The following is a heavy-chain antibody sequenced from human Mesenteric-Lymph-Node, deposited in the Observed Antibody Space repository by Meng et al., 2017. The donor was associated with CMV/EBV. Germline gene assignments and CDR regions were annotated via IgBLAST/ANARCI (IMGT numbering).Heavy chain of an antibody. D-gene: IGHD3-3*01. V-gene: IGHV3-48*04. CDR1: GFTFSSYW. J-gene: IGHJ4*02. Sequence: GESLKISCAASGFTFSSYWMNWVRQAPGKGLEWVSYISSSGTTVYYADSVKGRFTISRDSAKISLYLQMDSLRAEDTAVYYCARGLSDDFWSGYLPGFDYWGQGILVTVSS. CDR2: ISSSGTTV. CDR3: ARGLSDDFWSGYLPGFDY.